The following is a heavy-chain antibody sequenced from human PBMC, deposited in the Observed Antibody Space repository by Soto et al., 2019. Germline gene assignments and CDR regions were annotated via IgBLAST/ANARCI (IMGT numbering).Heavy chain of an antibody. CDR2: IKQDGSEK. Sequence: EVQLVESGGGLVQPGGSLRLSCAASGFTFRDYWMNWVRQAPGKGLEWVGNIKQDGSEKYYVDSVKGRFSISRDNAKNSLYLQMNSLRAEDTAVYYCVRFLISRSVDYWGQGNLVTVSS. CDR1: GFTFRDYW. J-gene: IGHJ4*02. CDR3: VRFLISRSVDY. V-gene: IGHV3-7*01. D-gene: IGHD3-10*01.